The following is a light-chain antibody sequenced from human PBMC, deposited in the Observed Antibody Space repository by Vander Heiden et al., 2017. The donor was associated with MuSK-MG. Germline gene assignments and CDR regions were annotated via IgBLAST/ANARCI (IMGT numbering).Light chain of an antibody. J-gene: IGKJ1*01. V-gene: IGKV4-1*01. CDR2: WAS. CDR3: QQYYSTHPATWT. Sequence: DIVMTQSPDSLAVSLGERATINCKSSQSVLYSSNNKNYLAWYQQKPGQPPKLLIYWASTRESGVPDRFSGSGSGTDFTLTISSLQAEDVAVYYCQQYYSTHPATWTFGQGTKVEIK. CDR1: QSVLYSSNNKNY.